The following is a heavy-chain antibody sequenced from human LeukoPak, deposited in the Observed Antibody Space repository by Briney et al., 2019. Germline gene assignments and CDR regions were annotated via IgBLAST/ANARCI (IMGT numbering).Heavy chain of an antibody. CDR1: GGTFSSYA. CDR2: IIPIFGTA. J-gene: IGHJ4*02. CDR3: ARLKVGATYYFDY. D-gene: IGHD1-26*01. Sequence: EASVKVSCKASGGTFSSYAISWVRQAPGQGLEWMGGIIPIFGTANYAQKFQGRVTITADESTSTAYMGLSSLRSEDTAVYYCARLKVGATYYFDYWGQGTLVTVSS. V-gene: IGHV1-69*13.